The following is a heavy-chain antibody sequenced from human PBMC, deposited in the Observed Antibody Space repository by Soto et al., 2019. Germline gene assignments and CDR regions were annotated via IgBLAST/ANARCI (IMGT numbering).Heavy chain of an antibody. CDR1: GFTFSNSA. Sequence: GGSLRISCAASGFTFSNSAMSWVRQAPGKGLEWVSSICGVGSCIYYADTVKGRFTIYRDNSKNTLFLQMKSLRAEDTAVYYCAKGFSTSRQHFDRCGQGTLVTVSS. CDR3: AKGFSTSRQHFDR. CDR2: ICGVGSCI. J-gene: IGHJ4*02. V-gene: IGHV3-23*01.